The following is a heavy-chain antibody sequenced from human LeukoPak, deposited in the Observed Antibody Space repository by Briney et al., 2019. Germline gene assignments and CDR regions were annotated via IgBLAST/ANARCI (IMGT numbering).Heavy chain of an antibody. CDR1: GFTFSSYA. J-gene: IGHJ4*02. CDR2: ISGSGGST. V-gene: IGHV3-23*01. D-gene: IGHD2-15*01. Sequence: GGSLRLSCAASGFTFSSYAMSWVRQAPGKGLEWVSAISGSGGSTYYADSVKGRFTISRDNSKNTLYLQMNSLRAEDTAVYYCAKCLTRGGYCSGGSSDYWGQGTLVTVSS. CDR3: AKCLTRGGYCSGGSSDY.